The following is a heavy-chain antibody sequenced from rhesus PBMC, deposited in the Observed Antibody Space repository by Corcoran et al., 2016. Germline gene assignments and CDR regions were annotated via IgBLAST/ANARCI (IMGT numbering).Heavy chain of an antibody. CDR2: IKNKADGGTS. J-gene: IGHJ4*01. V-gene: IGHV3-16*02. CDR1: GFTFSNYW. Sequence: EVQLVESGGGLVQPGGSLRLSCAASGFTFSNYWMSWVRQAPGKGLDWVGRIKNKADGGTSAYAESVKGRFKSSRDDSKNTLYLQMNSLTTEDTAVYYCTRGGGTAGTVYWGQGVLVTVSS. D-gene: IGHD5-24*01. CDR3: TRGGGTAGTVY.